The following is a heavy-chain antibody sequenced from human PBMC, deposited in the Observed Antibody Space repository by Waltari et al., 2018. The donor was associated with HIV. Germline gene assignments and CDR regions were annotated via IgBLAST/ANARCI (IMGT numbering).Heavy chain of an antibody. V-gene: IGHV3-23*01. CDR3: TKRGWLQSHGFDF. J-gene: IGHJ4*02. CDR1: GFTFTTYA. CDR2: LGSGRATK. D-gene: IGHD5-12*01. Sequence: EVRLLESGGGLVQPGGSLRLSCAASGFTFTTYAMNWVRQGPGKGLEWCSSLGSGRATKHNAKSVKGRLTITRDNAKNTLYRKMNSRRAEDTALYYGTKRGWLQSHGFDFWGQGALVTVSS.